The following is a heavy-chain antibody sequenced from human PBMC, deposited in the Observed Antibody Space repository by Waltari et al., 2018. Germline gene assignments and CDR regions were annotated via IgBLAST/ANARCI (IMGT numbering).Heavy chain of an antibody. D-gene: IGHD5-12*01. Sequence: QVQLVESGGGAVQPGRSLRLSCAASGFTFRSYGMHWVRQAPGKGLEWVAVISYDGSNKYYADSVKGRFTISRDNSKNTLYLQMNSLRAEDTAVYYCAKDSGYSGSYFDYWGQGTLVTVSS. V-gene: IGHV3-30*18. CDR3: AKDSGYSGSYFDY. CDR1: GFTFRSYG. CDR2: ISYDGSNK. J-gene: IGHJ4*02.